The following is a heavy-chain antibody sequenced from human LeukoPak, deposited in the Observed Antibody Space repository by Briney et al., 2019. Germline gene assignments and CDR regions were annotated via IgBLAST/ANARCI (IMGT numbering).Heavy chain of an antibody. CDR2: IYYSGST. D-gene: IGHD3-9*01. J-gene: IGHJ4*02. V-gene: IGHV4-39*01. CDR1: GGSIGNTTFY. Sequence: PSETLSLTCTVSGGSIGNTTFYWAWIRQPPGKGLEWIGTIYYSGSTYYNPSLKSRVTISIDTSKNQFSLKLSSVTATDTAVYYCARHGVTTTGYYWGWGQGTLVTVSS. CDR3: ARHGVTTTGYYWG.